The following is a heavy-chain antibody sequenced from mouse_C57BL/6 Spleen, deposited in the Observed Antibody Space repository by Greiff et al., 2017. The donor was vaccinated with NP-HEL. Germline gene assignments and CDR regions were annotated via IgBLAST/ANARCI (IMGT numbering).Heavy chain of an antibody. J-gene: IGHJ3*01. Sequence: VQLQQSGPELVKPGASVKISCKASGYSFTSYYIHWVKQRPGQGLEWIGWIYPGSGNTKYNEKFKGKATLTADTSSSTAYMQLSSLTSEDSAVYYCARGYGSSPWCAYWGQGTLVTVSA. CDR1: GYSFTSYY. CDR3: ARGYGSSPWCAY. CDR2: IYPGSGNT. V-gene: IGHV1-66*01. D-gene: IGHD1-1*01.